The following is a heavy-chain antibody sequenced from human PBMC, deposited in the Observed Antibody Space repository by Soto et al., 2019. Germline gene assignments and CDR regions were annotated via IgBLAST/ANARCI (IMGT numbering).Heavy chain of an antibody. CDR1: GGTFSSYA. D-gene: IGHD3-22*01. Sequence: ASVKVSCKASGGTFSSYAISWVRQAPGQGLEWMRGIIPILGIANYAQKFQGRVTITADKSTSTAYMELSSLRSEDTAVYYCARRGDYDSSGYHFDYWGQGTLVTVSS. CDR3: ARRGDYDSSGYHFDY. V-gene: IGHV1-69*10. J-gene: IGHJ4*02. CDR2: IIPILGIA.